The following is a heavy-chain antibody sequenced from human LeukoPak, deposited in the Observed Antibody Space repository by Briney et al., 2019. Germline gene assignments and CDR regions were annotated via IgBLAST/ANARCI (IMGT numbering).Heavy chain of an antibody. D-gene: IGHD6-13*01. CDR3: ARHLGAAAGIS. CDR2: ISPGDSDT. Sequence: GESLKISCKGSGYTFAGYWIAWVRQMPGKGLEWMGIISPGDSDTRYSPSFQGQVSISADKSISTAYLQWSSLKASDTAMYYCARHLGAAAGISWGQGTMVTVSS. J-gene: IGHJ3*01. V-gene: IGHV5-51*01. CDR1: GYTFAGYW.